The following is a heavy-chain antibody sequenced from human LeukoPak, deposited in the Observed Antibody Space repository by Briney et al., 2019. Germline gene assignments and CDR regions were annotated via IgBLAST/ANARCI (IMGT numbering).Heavy chain of an antibody. CDR1: GYTFTSYG. Sequence: GASVKVSCKASGYTFTSYGISWVRQAPGQGLEWMGWISAYNGNTNYAQKLQGRVTMTTDTSTSTAYMELRSLRSDDTAVYYCARGEEPRYYDSSGYNFPFDYWGQGTLVTVSS. CDR2: ISAYNGNT. J-gene: IGHJ4*02. V-gene: IGHV1-18*01. CDR3: ARGEEPRYYDSSGYNFPFDY. D-gene: IGHD3-22*01.